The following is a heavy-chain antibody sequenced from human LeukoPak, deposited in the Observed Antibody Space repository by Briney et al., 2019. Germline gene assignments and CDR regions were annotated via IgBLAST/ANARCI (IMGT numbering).Heavy chain of an antibody. J-gene: IGHJ6*03. CDR3: ARDASSWYSHYYYYMDV. V-gene: IGHV1-69*13. CDR2: IIPIFGTA. CDR1: GYTFSSYA. Sequence: WASVKVSCKASGYTFSSYAISWVRQAPGQGLEWMGGIIPIFGTANYAQKFQGRVTITADESTSTAYMELSSLRSEDTAVYYCARDASSWYSHYYYYMDVWGKGTTVTISS. D-gene: IGHD6-13*01.